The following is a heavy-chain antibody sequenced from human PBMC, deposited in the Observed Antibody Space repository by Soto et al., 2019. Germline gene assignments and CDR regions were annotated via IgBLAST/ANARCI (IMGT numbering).Heavy chain of an antibody. CDR3: ALNRYCFSSLCIGGWFDP. D-gene: IGHD2-15*01. CDR1: GFSLSTSGEG. J-gene: IGHJ5*02. V-gene: IGHV2-5*02. Sequence: QITLKESGPTLVKPTQTLTLTCTFSGFSLSTSGEGVGWIRQPPGKALEWLAIIFWDDDKRYSPSLKSRLTTTKHTSQNQVALTITTMDPVDTATCYRALNRYCFSSLCIGGWFDPLGQGTLVTVSS. CDR2: IFWDDDK.